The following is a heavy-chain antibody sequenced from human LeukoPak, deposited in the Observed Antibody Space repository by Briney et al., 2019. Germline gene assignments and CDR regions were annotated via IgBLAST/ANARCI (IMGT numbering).Heavy chain of an antibody. CDR3: ARGVTDIVVVPRATKRTRFFDF. D-gene: IGHD2-2*01. CDR1: GGFFSNYY. Sequence: PSETLSLTCAVNGGFFSNYYWSWIRQPPGKGLDWIGEMKQSERTNYNPSLKSRVTISVDTSKNQFSLRLSSVTAADTAVYYCARGVTDIVVVPRATKRTRFFDFWGQGIQVTVSS. V-gene: IGHV4-34*01. J-gene: IGHJ4*02. CDR2: MKQSERT.